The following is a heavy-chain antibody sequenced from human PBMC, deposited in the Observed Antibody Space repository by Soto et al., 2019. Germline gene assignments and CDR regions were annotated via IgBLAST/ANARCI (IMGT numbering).Heavy chain of an antibody. CDR3: ARGLAADGA. J-gene: IGHJ5*02. V-gene: IGHV1-3*01. CDR1: GYTFTHYA. Sequence: QVQLVQSGVEVKKPGASVKVSCTASGYTFTHYAIHWVRHAPGQRLEWMGFINAGSGNTKYSQTFQGRLTFTKDTSASTAYMDLSSLRSEDTAIYCCARGLAADGAWGQGTRVTVSS. CDR2: INAGSGNT. D-gene: IGHD6-25*01.